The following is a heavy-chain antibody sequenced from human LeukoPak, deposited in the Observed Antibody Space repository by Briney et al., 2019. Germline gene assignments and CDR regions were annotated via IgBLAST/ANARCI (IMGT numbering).Heavy chain of an antibody. CDR1: GFTFSKYT. V-gene: IGHV3-23*01. CDR2: IYGGSTTTT. D-gene: IGHD1-26*01. J-gene: IGHJ4*02. CDR3: AKLWRGSYPRYFDY. Sequence: GGSLRLSCVASGFTFSKYTMSWVRQAPGKGLEWVSGIYGGSTTTTFYADSVKGRFTISRDNSMNTLYLQMNSLSAEDSAIYYCAKLWRGSYPRYFDYWGQGALVTVSS.